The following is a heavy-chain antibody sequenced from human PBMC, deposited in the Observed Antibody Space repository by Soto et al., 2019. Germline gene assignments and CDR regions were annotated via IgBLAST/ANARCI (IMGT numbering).Heavy chain of an antibody. CDR3: ARDGSSSWYDGMDV. V-gene: IGHV3-53*01. CDR1: EITVSGNY. D-gene: IGHD6-13*01. J-gene: IGHJ6*02. CDR2: IYSGGST. Sequence: GGSVRLSGAASEITVSGNYMIWVRQAPGKGLEWVSVIYSGGSTYYADSVKGRFTISRDNSKNTLYLQMNSLRAEDTAVYYCARDGSSSWYDGMDVWGQGTTVTVSS.